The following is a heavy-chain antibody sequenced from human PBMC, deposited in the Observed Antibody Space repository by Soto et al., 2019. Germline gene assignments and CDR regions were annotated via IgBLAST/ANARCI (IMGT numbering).Heavy chain of an antibody. CDR2: IYYSGST. J-gene: IGHJ4*02. D-gene: IGHD6-19*01. CDR1: GGSISSYY. CDR3: ARGDSSGWYYFDY. Sequence: SETLSLSCTVSGGSISSYYWSWIRQPPGKGLEWIGYIYYSGSTNYSPSLKSRVTISVDTSKNQFSLKLSSVTAADTAVYYCARGDSSGWYYFDYWGQGTLVTVSS. V-gene: IGHV4-59*01.